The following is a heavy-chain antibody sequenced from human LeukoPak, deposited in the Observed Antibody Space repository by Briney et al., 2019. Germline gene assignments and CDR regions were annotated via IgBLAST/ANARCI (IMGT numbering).Heavy chain of an antibody. CDR2: IYTSGST. D-gene: IGHD3-22*01. CDR1: GGSISSGSYY. J-gene: IGHJ2*01. CDR3: ARDQNAFYYDSSSYYKHWYFDL. V-gene: IGHV4-61*02. Sequence: PSETLSLTCTVSGGSISSGSYYWRWIRQPAGKGLEWIGRIYTSGSTNYNPSLKSRVTISVDTSKNQFSLKLSSVTAADTAVYYCARDQNAFYYDSSSYYKHWYFDLWGRGTLVTVSS.